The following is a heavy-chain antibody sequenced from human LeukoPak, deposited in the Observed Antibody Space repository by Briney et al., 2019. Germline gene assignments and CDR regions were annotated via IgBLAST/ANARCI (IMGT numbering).Heavy chain of an antibody. CDR1: GFTFSSYG. CDR3: ARDVVVPAAIPFDY. CDR2: IWYDGSNK. D-gene: IGHD2-2*01. Sequence: GRSLRLSCAASGFTFSSYGMHWVRQAPGKGLEWVAVIWYDGSNKYYADSVKGRFTISRDNSKNTLYLQMNSLRAEDTAVYYRARDVVVPAAIPFDYWGQGTLVTVSS. J-gene: IGHJ4*02. V-gene: IGHV3-33*01.